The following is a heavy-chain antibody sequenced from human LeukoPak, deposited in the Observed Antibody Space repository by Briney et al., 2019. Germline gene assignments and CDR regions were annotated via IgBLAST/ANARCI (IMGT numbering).Heavy chain of an antibody. Sequence: GGSLRLSCAASTFTFSTYWMSWVRQAPGKGLEWLANINQDGSKKDYVDSVKGRFIISRDNAKNALYLQMNTLRVEDTAVYYCARLIYAGTXGXWGQGXLXTVSS. CDR1: TFTFSTYW. D-gene: IGHD2-2*02. CDR3: ARLIYAGTXGX. CDR2: INQDGSKK. J-gene: IGHJ4*02. V-gene: IGHV3-7*01.